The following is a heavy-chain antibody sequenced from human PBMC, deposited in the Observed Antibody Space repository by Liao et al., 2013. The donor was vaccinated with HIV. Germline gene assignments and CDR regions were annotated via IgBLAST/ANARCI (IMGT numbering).Heavy chain of an antibody. CDR2: IYTSGST. D-gene: IGHD3-16*01. V-gene: IGHV4-4*07. Sequence: QVQLQESGPGLVKPSETLSLTCTVSGGFISSYYWSWIRQPAGKGLEWIGRIYTSGSTNYNPSLKSRVTISVNTSKNQFSLKLSSVTAADTAVYYCARGFRLRLGLVDYWGQGTLVTVSS. CDR1: GGFISSYY. J-gene: IGHJ4*02. CDR3: ARGFRLRLGLVDY.